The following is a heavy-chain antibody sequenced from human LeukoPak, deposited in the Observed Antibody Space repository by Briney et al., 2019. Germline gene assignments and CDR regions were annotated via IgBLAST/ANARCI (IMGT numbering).Heavy chain of an antibody. J-gene: IGHJ4*02. D-gene: IGHD6-19*01. Sequence: GSLRLSCAASGFTFSSYAMHWVRQAPGKGLEWVAVISYDGSNKYYADSVKGRFTISRDNSKNTLYLQMNSLRAEDTAVYYCARDGEKQWLGPFGYWGQGTLVTVSS. CDR2: ISYDGSNK. V-gene: IGHV3-30*04. CDR1: GFTFSSYA. CDR3: ARDGEKQWLGPFGY.